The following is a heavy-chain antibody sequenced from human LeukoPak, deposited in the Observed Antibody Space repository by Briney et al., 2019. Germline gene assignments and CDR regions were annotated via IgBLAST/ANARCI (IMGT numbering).Heavy chain of an antibody. Sequence: GGSLRLSCAASGFTFSSHWMSWVRQAPGKGLERVANIKKDGSEKYYVDAVKGRFTISRDNAKTSLYLQMNSLRAEDTAVYYCARDLSGIAGYTYGRGIDYWGQGTLVTVSS. D-gene: IGHD5-18*01. CDR1: GFTFSSHW. J-gene: IGHJ4*02. V-gene: IGHV3-7*01. CDR2: IKKDGSEK. CDR3: ARDLSGIAGYTYGRGIDY.